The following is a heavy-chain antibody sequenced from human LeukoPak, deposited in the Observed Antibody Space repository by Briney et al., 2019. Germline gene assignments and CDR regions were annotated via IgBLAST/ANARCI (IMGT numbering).Heavy chain of an antibody. CDR2: ISYDGSNK. V-gene: IGHV3-30-3*01. Sequence: GGSLRLSCAASGFTFSSYAMHWVRQAPGKGLEWVAVISYDGSNKYYADSVKGRFTISRDNSKNTLYLQMNSLRAEDTAVYYCASFPFPYQPRGAFDIWGQGTMVTVSS. CDR3: ASFPFPYQPRGAFDI. D-gene: IGHD2-2*01. CDR1: GFTFSSYA. J-gene: IGHJ3*02.